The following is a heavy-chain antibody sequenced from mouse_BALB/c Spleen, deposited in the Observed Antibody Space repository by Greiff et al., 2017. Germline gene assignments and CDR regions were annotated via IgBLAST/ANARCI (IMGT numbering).Heavy chain of an antibody. D-gene: IGHD1-1*01. Sequence: EVKLVESGPSLVKPSQTLSLTCSVTGDSITSGYWNWIRKFPGNKLEYMGYISYSGSTYYNPSLKSRISITRDTSKNQYYLQLNSVTTEDTATYYCARAPNYYGSRYYFDYWGQGTTLTVSS. CDR1: GDSITSGY. J-gene: IGHJ2*01. CDR3: ARAPNYYGSRYYFDY. V-gene: IGHV3-8*02. CDR2: ISYSGST.